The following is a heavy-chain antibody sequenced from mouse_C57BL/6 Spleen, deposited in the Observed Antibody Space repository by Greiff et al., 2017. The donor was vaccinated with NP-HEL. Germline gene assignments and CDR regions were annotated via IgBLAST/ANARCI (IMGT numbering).Heavy chain of an antibody. Sequence: QVQLQQPGAELVRPGTSVKLSCKASGYTFTSYWMHWVKQRPGQGLEWIGVIDPSDSYTNYNQKFKGKATLTVDTSSSTAYMQLSSLTSEDSAVYYCARTPNYYDSSYYAMDYWGQGTSVTVSS. J-gene: IGHJ4*01. V-gene: IGHV1-59*01. CDR1: GYTFTSYW. CDR2: IDPSDSYT. D-gene: IGHD1-1*01. CDR3: ARTPNYYDSSYYAMDY.